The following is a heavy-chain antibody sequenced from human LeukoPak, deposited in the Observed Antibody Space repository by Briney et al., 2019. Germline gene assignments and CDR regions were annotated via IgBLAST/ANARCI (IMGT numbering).Heavy chain of an antibody. D-gene: IGHD3-16*01. J-gene: IGHJ4*02. Sequence: SQTLSLTCAISGDSFSSKSVSWSWMRQSPSRGLESLGRTRYRSTWNTFYSLSVEGRITINADTSRNEVSLRLSSVTPEDTALYYCVRDFNWAFDYWGQGTLVTVSS. CDR2: TRYRSTWNT. V-gene: IGHV6-1*01. CDR3: VRDFNWAFDY. CDR1: GDSFSSKSVS.